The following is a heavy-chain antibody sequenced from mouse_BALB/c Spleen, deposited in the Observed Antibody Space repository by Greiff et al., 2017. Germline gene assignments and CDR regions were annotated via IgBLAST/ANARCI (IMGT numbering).Heavy chain of an antibody. Sequence: SGPELMKPGASVKISCKASGYSFTSYYMHWVKQSHGKSLEWIGYIDPFNGGTSYNQKFKGKATLTVDKSSSTAYMHLSSLTSEDSAVYYCARSEDGSYWGQGTSVTVSS. J-gene: IGHJ4*01. V-gene: IGHV1S135*01. CDR1: GYSFTSYY. CDR2: IDPFNGGT. CDR3: ARSEDGSY. D-gene: IGHD2-3*01.